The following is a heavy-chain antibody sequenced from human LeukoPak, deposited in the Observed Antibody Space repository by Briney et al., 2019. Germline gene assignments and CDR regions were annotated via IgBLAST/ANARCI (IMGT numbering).Heavy chain of an antibody. J-gene: IGHJ4*02. CDR2: INTDGSST. Sequence: GGSLRLSCEASGFTFSGYWMHWVRQAPAKGLVWVSRINTDGSSTSYADSVKGRLTISRDNAKNTLYLQMNSLRAEDTAVYFCARAYSPDYWGQGTLVTVSS. D-gene: IGHD5-18*01. V-gene: IGHV3-74*01. CDR3: ARAYSPDY. CDR1: GFTFSGYW.